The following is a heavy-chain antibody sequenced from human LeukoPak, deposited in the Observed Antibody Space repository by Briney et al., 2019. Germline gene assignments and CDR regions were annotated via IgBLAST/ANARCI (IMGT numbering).Heavy chain of an antibody. Sequence: GGSLRLSCAASRFTVSSNYMSWGRQAPGKGLEWVSFIYSSGSTYYADSVRGRFTISRDNSNNTLYLQMNSLRVEDTAVYYCARGRFGLSLDYWGQGTLVTVSS. V-gene: IGHV3-66*01. D-gene: IGHD3-16*01. J-gene: IGHJ4*02. CDR1: RFTVSSNY. CDR3: ARGRFGLSLDY. CDR2: IYSSGST.